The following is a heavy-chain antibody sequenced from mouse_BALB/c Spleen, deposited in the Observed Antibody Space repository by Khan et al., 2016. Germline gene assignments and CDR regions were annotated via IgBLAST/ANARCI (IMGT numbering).Heavy chain of an antibody. V-gene: IGHV9-3*02. Sequence: QIQLVQSGPELKKPGETVKISCKASEYTFTNYGMNWVKQAPGKGLKWMGWINTNTGEPTYAEEFKGRFAFSLEASASTAYLQINNLKNEDSSTYFCARTGGYPYYAMDYGGQGTSVTVSS. CDR3: ARTGGYPYYAMDY. J-gene: IGHJ4*01. CDR2: INTNTGEP. CDR1: EYTFTNYG. D-gene: IGHD1-1*02.